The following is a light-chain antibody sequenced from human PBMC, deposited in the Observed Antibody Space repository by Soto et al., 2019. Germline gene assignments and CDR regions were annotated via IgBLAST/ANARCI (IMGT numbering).Light chain of an antibody. J-gene: IGKJ1*01. Sequence: IVLTQSPGTLSLSPVSRTTLSCRASQSISRYLAWYQQKPGQGPRLLIYGASSRATGTPDRFSGSGSGTDFTLTISRLDPEDFAVYYCQQYGSSPSFGQGTKVDIK. CDR3: QQYGSSPS. CDR1: QSISRY. V-gene: IGKV3-20*01. CDR2: GAS.